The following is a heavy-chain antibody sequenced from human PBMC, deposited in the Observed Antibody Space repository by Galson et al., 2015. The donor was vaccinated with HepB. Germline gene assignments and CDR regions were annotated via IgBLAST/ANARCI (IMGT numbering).Heavy chain of an antibody. V-gene: IGHV4-59*12. Sequence: ETLSLTCTVSGGSISSYYWSWIRQPPGKGLEWIGYIYYSGSTYYNPSLKSRVTISVDTSKNQFSLKLSSVTAADTAVYYCARDEEDYYDSSGYYYISQWGQGTLVTVSS. J-gene: IGHJ4*02. CDR3: ARDEEDYYDSSGYYYISQ. CDR1: GGSISSYY. D-gene: IGHD3-22*01. CDR2: IYYSGST.